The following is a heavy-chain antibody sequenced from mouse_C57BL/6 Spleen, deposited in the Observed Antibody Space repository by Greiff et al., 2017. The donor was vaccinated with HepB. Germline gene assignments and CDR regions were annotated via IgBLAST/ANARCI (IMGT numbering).Heavy chain of an antibody. D-gene: IGHD1-1*01. CDR2: ISYDGSN. J-gene: IGHJ4*01. V-gene: IGHV3-6*01. Sequence: VQLKESGPGLVKPSQSLSLTCSVTGYSITSGYYWNWIRQFPGNKLEWMGYISYDGSNNYNPSLKNRISITRDTYKNQFFLKLNSVTTEDTATYYCARDVVFYAMDYWGQGTSVTVSS. CDR3: ARDVVFYAMDY. CDR1: GYSITSGYY.